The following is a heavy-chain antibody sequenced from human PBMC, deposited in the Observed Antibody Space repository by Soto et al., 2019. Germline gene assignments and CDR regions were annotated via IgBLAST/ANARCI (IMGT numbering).Heavy chain of an antibody. D-gene: IGHD5-12*01. CDR3: ASIGYSGYDYRLEVRENEAFDI. CDR1: GFTFDDYG. V-gene: IGHV3-20*04. Sequence: EVQLVESGGGVVRPGGSLRLSCAASGFTFDDYGMSWVRQAPGKGLEWVSGINWNGGSTGYADSVKGRFTISRDNAKNSLYLQMNSVRGEDTDLYYCASIGYSGYDYRLEVRENEAFDIWGQGTMVTVSS. J-gene: IGHJ3*02. CDR2: INWNGGST.